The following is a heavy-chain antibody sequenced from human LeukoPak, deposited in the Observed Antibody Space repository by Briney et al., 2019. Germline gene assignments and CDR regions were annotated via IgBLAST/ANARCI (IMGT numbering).Heavy chain of an antibody. CDR2: ISAYNGNT. CDR1: GYTFTSYG. Sequence: GASVKVSCKASGYTFTSYGISWVRQAPGQGLEWMGWISAYNGNTNYAQKLQGRVTMTTDTSTSTAYMELRSLRSEDTAVYYCARGSLDTAMVHFDYWGQGTLVTVSS. V-gene: IGHV1-18*04. D-gene: IGHD5-18*01. J-gene: IGHJ4*02. CDR3: ARGSLDTAMVHFDY.